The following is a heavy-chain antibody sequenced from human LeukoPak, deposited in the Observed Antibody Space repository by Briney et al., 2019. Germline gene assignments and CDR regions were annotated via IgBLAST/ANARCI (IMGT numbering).Heavy chain of an antibody. Sequence: PGRSLRLSCAASGFTFSIYGMHWVRQAPGKGLEWVAIIWYDGSKTYYADSVKGRFTISRDNSQNTLSLQMNSLRAEDTAVYYCARDAYDSNGYYYGIHWGQGTPVTVSS. CDR3: ARDAYDSNGYYYGIH. CDR2: IWYDGSKT. CDR1: GFTFSIYG. J-gene: IGHJ4*02. D-gene: IGHD3-22*01. V-gene: IGHV3-33*01.